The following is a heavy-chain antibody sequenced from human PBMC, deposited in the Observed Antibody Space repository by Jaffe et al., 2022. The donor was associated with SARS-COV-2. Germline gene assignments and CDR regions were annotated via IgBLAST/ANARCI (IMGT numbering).Heavy chain of an antibody. Sequence: QVQLQESGPGLVKPSQTLSLTCTVSGGSISSGSYYWSWIRQPAGKGLEWIGRIYTSGSTNYNPSLKSRVTISVDTSKNQFSLKLSSVTAADTAVYYCAREVLLWFGRFDPWGQGTLVTVSS. V-gene: IGHV4-61*02. D-gene: IGHD3-10*01. CDR1: GGSISSGSYY. CDR2: IYTSGST. J-gene: IGHJ5*02. CDR3: AREVLLWFGRFDP.